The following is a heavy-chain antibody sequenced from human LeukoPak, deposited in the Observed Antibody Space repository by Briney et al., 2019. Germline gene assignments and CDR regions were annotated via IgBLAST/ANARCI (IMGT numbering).Heavy chain of an antibody. CDR2: ISAHNGNT. V-gene: IGHV1-18*04. D-gene: IGHD2-8*02. Sequence: ASVKVSCKASGYTFTNYGLGWVRQAPGQGLEWMGWISAHNGNTNYAQNFQDRVTMTTDTSTTTTYVELRSLRSDDTAMYYCARTPTANIVLVKADFFEVWGQGTLVTVSS. J-gene: IGHJ4*02. CDR3: ARTPTANIVLVKADFFEV. CDR1: GYTFTNYG.